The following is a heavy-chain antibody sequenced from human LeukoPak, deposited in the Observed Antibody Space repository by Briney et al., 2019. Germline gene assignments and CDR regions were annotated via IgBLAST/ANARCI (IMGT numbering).Heavy chain of an antibody. Sequence: GGSLRLSCAASGFTVSSNYMSWVRQAPGKGLEWVSVIYSGGSTYYADSVKGRFTISRDNSKNTLYLQMNSLRAEDTAVYYCAKDSRYCSSTSCQGDYWGQGTLVTVSS. D-gene: IGHD2-2*01. J-gene: IGHJ4*02. CDR2: IYSGGST. V-gene: IGHV3-53*01. CDR1: GFTVSSNY. CDR3: AKDSRYCSSTSCQGDY.